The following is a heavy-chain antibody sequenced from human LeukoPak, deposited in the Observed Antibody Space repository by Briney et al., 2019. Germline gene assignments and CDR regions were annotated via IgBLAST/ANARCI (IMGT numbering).Heavy chain of an antibody. CDR3: ARPQRWLQSSSFDY. J-gene: IGHJ4*02. Sequence: ASVKVSCKASGYTFTSYDINWVRQATGQGLEWMGWMNPNSGNTGYAQKFQGRVIMTRNASISTAYMELSSLRSEDTAVYYCARPQRWLQSSSFDYWGQGTLVTVSS. D-gene: IGHD5-24*01. CDR2: MNPNSGNT. V-gene: IGHV1-8*01. CDR1: GYTFTSYD.